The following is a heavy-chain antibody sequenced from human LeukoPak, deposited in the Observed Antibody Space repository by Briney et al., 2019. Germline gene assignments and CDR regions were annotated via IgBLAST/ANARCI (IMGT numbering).Heavy chain of an antibody. CDR2: INHSGST. Sequence: NPSETLSLTCAVYGGSFSGYYWSWIRQPPGKGLEWIGEINHSGSTSYNPSLKSRVTISVDTSKNQFSLKLSSVTAADTAVYYCARRAVRGGKSFDYWGQGTLVTVSS. J-gene: IGHJ4*02. CDR1: GGSFSGYY. D-gene: IGHD3-10*01. V-gene: IGHV4-34*01. CDR3: ARRAVRGGKSFDY.